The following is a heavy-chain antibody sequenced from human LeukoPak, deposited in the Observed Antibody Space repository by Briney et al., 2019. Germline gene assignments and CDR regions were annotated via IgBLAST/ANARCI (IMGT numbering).Heavy chain of an antibody. CDR2: ISASGGTT. CDR3: AKEPREYCSSTSCPNWIDS. D-gene: IGHD2-2*01. Sequence: GGSLRLSCAASEFTFNNYAMSWVRQAPGKGLEWVSAISASGGTTYYADSVKGLFTISRDNSENTLFLQMNSLRAEDTAVYYCAKEPREYCSSTSCPNWIDSSGQGTLVTVSS. V-gene: IGHV3-23*01. CDR1: EFTFNNYA. J-gene: IGHJ5*01.